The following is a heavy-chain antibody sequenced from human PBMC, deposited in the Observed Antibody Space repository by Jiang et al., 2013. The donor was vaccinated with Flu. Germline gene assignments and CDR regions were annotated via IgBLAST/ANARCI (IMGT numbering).Heavy chain of an antibody. CDR3: AREVYEDYFDY. J-gene: IGHJ4*02. V-gene: IGHV4-59*01. Sequence: PPGKRLEWIGYIDYSGTTNYNPSLKSRVTISVDTSKSQFSLKLRSVTAADTAVYYCAREVYEDYFDYWGQGTLVTVSS. CDR2: IDYSGTT. D-gene: IGHD5/OR15-5a*01.